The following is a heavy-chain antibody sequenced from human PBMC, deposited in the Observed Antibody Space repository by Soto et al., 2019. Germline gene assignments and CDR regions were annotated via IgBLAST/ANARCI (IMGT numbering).Heavy chain of an antibody. CDR3: ARGVVSDYYYYYYGMDV. D-gene: IGHD3-22*01. CDR1: GYTFTSYD. V-gene: IGHV1-8*01. Sequence: QVQLVQSGAEVKKPGASVKVSCKASGYTFTSYDINWVRQATGQGLEWMGWMNPNSGNTGYAQKFQGRVTMTRNTSISTAYMELSSLRSEDTAVYYCARGVVSDYYYYYYGMDVWGQGTTVTVSS. CDR2: MNPNSGNT. J-gene: IGHJ6*02.